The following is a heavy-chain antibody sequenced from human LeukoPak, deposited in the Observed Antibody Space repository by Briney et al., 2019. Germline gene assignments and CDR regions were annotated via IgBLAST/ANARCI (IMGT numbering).Heavy chain of an antibody. J-gene: IGHJ4*02. D-gene: IGHD6-13*01. V-gene: IGHV3-7*03. CDR1: GFTFSSYG. CDR2: IKQDGSEK. Sequence: GGTLRLSCAASGFTFSSYGMTWVRQAPGKGLEWVANIKQDGSEKYYVDSVKGRFTISRDNSKNTLYLQMNSLRAEDTAVYYCATRSGYSSSWYPQWGQGTLVTVSS. CDR3: ATRSGYSSSWYPQ.